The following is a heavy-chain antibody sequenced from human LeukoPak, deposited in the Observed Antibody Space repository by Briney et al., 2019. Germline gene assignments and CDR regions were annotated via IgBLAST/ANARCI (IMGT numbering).Heavy chain of an antibody. Sequence: GGSLRLSCAASGFTFSSYWMHWVRQAPGKGLVWVSRINSDGSSTSYADSVKGRFTISRDNAKDTLYLQMNSLRAEDTAVYYCARDGYCSGGSCPGIDYWGQGTLVTVSS. CDR1: GFTFSSYW. J-gene: IGHJ4*02. CDR2: INSDGSST. V-gene: IGHV3-74*01. D-gene: IGHD2-15*01. CDR3: ARDGYCSGGSCPGIDY.